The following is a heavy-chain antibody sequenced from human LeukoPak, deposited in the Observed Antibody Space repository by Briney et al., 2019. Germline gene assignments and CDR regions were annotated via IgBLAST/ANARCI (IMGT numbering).Heavy chain of an antibody. CDR2: ISSSTGSTI. CDR3: ARDLRNSYGV. D-gene: IGHD5-18*01. Sequence: GGSLRLSCAASGFTFSDYFMSWIRQAPGKGLEWVSYISSSTGSTINYADSVKGRFTISRDNSKNTLYLQMNSLRAEDTAVYYCARDLRNSYGVWGQGTLVTVSS. V-gene: IGHV3-11*01. J-gene: IGHJ4*02. CDR1: GFTFSDYF.